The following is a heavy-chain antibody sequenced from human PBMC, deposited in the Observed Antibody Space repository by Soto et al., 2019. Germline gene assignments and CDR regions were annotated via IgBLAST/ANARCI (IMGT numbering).Heavy chain of an antibody. CDR1: GRSMSGYY. CDR2: IYTSGTT. Sequence: SETLSLTCTVSGRSMSGYYWSWIRQPAGERLEWIGRIYTSGTTDFNPSLKGRVTMSVDTSKNQFSLRLSSMTAADTAVYYCVRHVREFSGPGSYDFFDYWGQGILVTVSS. CDR3: VRHVREFSGPGSYDFFDY. V-gene: IGHV4-4*07. D-gene: IGHD3-10*01. J-gene: IGHJ4*02.